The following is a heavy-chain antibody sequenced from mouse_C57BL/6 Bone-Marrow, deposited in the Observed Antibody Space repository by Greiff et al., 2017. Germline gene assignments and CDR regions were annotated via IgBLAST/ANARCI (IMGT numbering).Heavy chain of an antibody. CDR3: AKSGGLRRDFDY. D-gene: IGHD2-2*01. J-gene: IGHJ2*01. CDR1: GYTFTSYW. Sequence: QVQLQQPGAELVKPGASVKMSCKASGYTFTSYWITWVKQRPGQGLEWIGDIYPGSGSTNYNEKFKSKATLTVDTSSSTAYMQLSSLTSEDSAVYYCAKSGGLRRDFDYWGQGTTLTVSS. V-gene: IGHV1-55*01. CDR2: IYPGSGST.